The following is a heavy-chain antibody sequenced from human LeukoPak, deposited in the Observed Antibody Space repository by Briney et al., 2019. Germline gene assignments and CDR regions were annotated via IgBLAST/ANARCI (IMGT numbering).Heavy chain of an antibody. CDR3: ARTGCSGGSCYDY. Sequence: ASVKVSCKASGYTFTTYAIHWVRQAPGQRPEWMGWINAGNGNTKYSQKFQDRVTITGDTSASTAYMELSSLRSEDTAVYYCARTGCSGGSCYDYWGQGTLVTVSS. CDR2: INAGNGNT. CDR1: GYTFTTYA. V-gene: IGHV1-3*01. D-gene: IGHD2-15*01. J-gene: IGHJ4*02.